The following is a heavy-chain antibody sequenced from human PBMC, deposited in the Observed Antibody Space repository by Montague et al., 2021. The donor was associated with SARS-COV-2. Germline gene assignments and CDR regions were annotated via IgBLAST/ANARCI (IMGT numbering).Heavy chain of an antibody. CDR1: GGSLSGYY. CDR3: VRVPYRLLFGPRYYGMDV. Sequence: SETLSLTCAVYGGSLSGYYWSWIRQPPGEGLEWIAEISHSGSTSYNPSLKSRVTISVDTSKNQFSLKLSSATAAATAVYYCVRVPYRLLFGPRYYGMDVWGQGITVTVSS. D-gene: IGHD2-2*01. J-gene: IGHJ6*02. V-gene: IGHV4-34*01. CDR2: ISHSGST.